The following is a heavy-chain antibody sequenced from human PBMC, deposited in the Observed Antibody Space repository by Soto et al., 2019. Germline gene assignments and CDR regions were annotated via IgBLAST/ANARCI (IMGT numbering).Heavy chain of an antibody. D-gene: IGHD3-22*01. CDR2: IIPIFGTA. CDR1: GGTFSSYA. CDR3: ARDYCDSSGYYYPTGWYFDL. J-gene: IGHJ2*01. Sequence: QVQLVQSGAEVKKPGSSVKVSCKASGGTFSSYAISWVRQAPGQGLEWMGGIIPIFGTANYAQKFQGRVRVTADESTSTAYMELSSLRSEDTAVYYCARDYCDSSGYYYPTGWYFDLWGRGTLVTVSS. V-gene: IGHV1-69*01.